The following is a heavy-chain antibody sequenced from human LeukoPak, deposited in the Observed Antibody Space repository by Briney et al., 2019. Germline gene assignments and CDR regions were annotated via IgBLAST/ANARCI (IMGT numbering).Heavy chain of an antibody. V-gene: IGHV3-53*01. CDR3: ARLGARQMLEY. J-gene: IGHJ4*02. CDR2: IYSGGST. Sequence: GGSLRLSCAASGFTVSSNYMSWVRQAPGKGLEWVSVIYSGGSTYYADSVRGRFTVSRDNAKNSLYLQMNSLRAEDTAVYYCARLGARQMLEYWGQGTLVTVSS. CDR1: GFTVSSNY. D-gene: IGHD4-17*01.